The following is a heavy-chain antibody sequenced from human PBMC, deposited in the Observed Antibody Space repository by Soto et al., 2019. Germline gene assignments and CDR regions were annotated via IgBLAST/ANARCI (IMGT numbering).Heavy chain of an antibody. Sequence: EVQLLESGGGLVQPGGSLRLSCAASGFTFSSYAMWWVRQAPGKGLECVSAISGGGETTYYADSVKGRFTISRDNSTNTLYLQMNSLRAEDTAVYYCAFNSGSGSYYFDYWGQGTRVTVSS. V-gene: IGHV3-23*01. CDR2: ISGGGETT. D-gene: IGHD3-10*01. CDR3: AFNSGSGSYYFDY. J-gene: IGHJ4*02. CDR1: GFTFSSYA.